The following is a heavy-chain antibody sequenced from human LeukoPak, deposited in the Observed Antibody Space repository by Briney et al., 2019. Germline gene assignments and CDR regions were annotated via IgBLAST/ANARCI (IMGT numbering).Heavy chain of an antibody. CDR1: GFTFDDYA. D-gene: IGHD6-13*01. CDR3: ARDLISWYYFDY. CDR2: ISWNRGSI. Sequence: PGGSLRLSCAASGFTFDDYAMHWVRQAPGKGLEWVSGISWNRGSIGYADSVKGRFTISRDNAKNTLYLQMNSLRPEDTAVYFCARDLISWYYFDYWGQGTLVTVSS. J-gene: IGHJ4*02. V-gene: IGHV3-9*01.